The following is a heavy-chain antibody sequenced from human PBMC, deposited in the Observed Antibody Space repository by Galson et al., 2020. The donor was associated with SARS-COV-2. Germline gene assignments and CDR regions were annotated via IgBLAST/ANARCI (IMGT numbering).Heavy chain of an antibody. D-gene: IGHD1-26*01. V-gene: IGHV4-39*01. CDR3: ARRSPWDWSFDL. J-gene: IGHJ2*01. CDR1: GVSISSSSYY. CDR2: IYYSGST. Sequence: SETLSLTCAVSGVSISSSSYYWGWIRQPPGKGLEYIGIIYYSGSTYYNPSLRSRVTISVDTSKNQFSLKVNSVTAADTAVYYCARRSPWDWSFDLWDRGTPVTVSS.